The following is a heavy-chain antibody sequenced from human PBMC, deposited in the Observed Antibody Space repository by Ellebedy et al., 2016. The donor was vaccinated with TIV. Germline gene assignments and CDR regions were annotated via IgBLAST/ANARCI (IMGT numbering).Heavy chain of an antibody. CDR3: ATDGSFGDYLSPTHAFVI. V-gene: IGHV3-7*01. Sequence: GESLKISCVGSGFSFRSYWMTWVRQAPGKGLEWVANINQDGSEKFYVDSVKGRFTISRDNAKNSLYLQMNSLRAEDTAVYYCATDGSFGDYLSPTHAFVIWGQGTMVTVSS. D-gene: IGHD4-17*01. CDR2: INQDGSEK. CDR1: GFSFRSYW. J-gene: IGHJ3*02.